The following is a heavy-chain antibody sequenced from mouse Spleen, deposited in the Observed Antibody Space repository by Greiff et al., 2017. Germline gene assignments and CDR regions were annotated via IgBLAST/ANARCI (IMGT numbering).Heavy chain of an antibody. CDR2: ISSGGGNT. CDR3: ARWYYDGPAWFAY. D-gene: IGHD2-1*01. V-gene: IGHV5-9*04. Sequence: EVKLMESGGGLVKPGGSLKLSCAASGFTFSSYTMSWVRQTPAKRLEWVATISSGGGNTYYPDSVKGRFTISRDNARNTLYLQMSSLRSEDTAMYYCARWYYDGPAWFAYWGQGTLVTVSA. J-gene: IGHJ3*01. CDR1: GFTFSSYT.